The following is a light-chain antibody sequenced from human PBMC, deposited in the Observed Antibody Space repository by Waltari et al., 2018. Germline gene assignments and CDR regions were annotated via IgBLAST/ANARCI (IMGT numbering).Light chain of an antibody. Sequence: DIQMTQSPSTLSASVGDRVLFSCRASQSISKWLAWYQQKPGKAPKLLIYKASTLESGVPSRFSGSGSGTEVTLTISSLRPGDFATYYCKQYNSYSLLSFGGGTKVEIK. CDR1: QSISKW. CDR2: KAS. CDR3: KQYNSYSLLS. V-gene: IGKV1-5*03. J-gene: IGKJ4*01.